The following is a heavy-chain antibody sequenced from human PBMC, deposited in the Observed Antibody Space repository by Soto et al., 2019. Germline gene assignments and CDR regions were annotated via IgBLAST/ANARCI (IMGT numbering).Heavy chain of an antibody. Sequence: GGSLRLSCAASGFTFSSYAMHWVRQAPGKGLEWVAVISYDGSNKYYADSVKGRFTISRDNSKNTLYLQMNSLRAEDTAVYYCAREGYYDSSGPGVRLKAFDIWGQGTMVTFSS. CDR3: AREGYYDSSGPGVRLKAFDI. CDR1: GFTFSSYA. CDR2: ISYDGSNK. D-gene: IGHD3-22*01. V-gene: IGHV3-30-3*01. J-gene: IGHJ3*02.